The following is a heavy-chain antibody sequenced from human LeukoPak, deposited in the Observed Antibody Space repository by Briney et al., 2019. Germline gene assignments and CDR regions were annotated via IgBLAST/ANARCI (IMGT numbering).Heavy chain of an antibody. Sequence: ASVKVSCKASGYTFTSYGISWVRQAPGQGLEWMGWISAYNGNTNYAQKLQGRVTMTTDTSTSTAYMELRSLRSDDTAVYYCARELGYYYDSREFDYWGQGTLVTVSS. CDR1: GYTFTSYG. CDR2: ISAYNGNT. J-gene: IGHJ4*02. D-gene: IGHD3-22*01. CDR3: ARELGYYYDSREFDY. V-gene: IGHV1-18*01.